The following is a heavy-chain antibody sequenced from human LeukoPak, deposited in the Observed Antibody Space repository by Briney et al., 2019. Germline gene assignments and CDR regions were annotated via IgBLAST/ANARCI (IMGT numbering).Heavy chain of an antibody. CDR3: AKGANPLILVHYFDY. J-gene: IGHJ4*02. Sequence: HPGGSLRLSCAASGFTFSSYGMHWVRQAPGKGLEWVAVISYDGSNKYYADSAKGRFTISRDNSKNTLYLQMNSLRAEDTAVYYCAKGANPLILVHYFDYWGQGTLVTVSS. CDR2: ISYDGSNK. D-gene: IGHD2-8*01. V-gene: IGHV3-30*18. CDR1: GFTFSSYG.